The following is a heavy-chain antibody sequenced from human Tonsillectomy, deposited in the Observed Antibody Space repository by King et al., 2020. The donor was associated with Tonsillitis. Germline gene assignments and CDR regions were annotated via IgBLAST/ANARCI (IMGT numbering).Heavy chain of an antibody. Sequence: VQLVESGGGLIQPGGSLRLSCAASGFTVSSNYMSLVRQAPGKGLGWGSVIFIGGSTCYADSVKGRFTISRDNSKNKLYLQMNSLRAEDTAVYYCAREHCSSTSCYLFDPWGQGTLVTVSS. V-gene: IGHV3-53*01. CDR1: GFTVSSNY. D-gene: IGHD2-2*01. CDR2: IFIGGST. J-gene: IGHJ5*02. CDR3: AREHCSSTSCYLFDP.